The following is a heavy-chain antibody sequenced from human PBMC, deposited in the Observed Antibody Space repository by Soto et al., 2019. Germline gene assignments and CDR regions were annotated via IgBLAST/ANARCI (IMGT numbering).Heavy chain of an antibody. CDR2: IYYSGST. V-gene: IGHV4-61*08. Sequence: SETLSLTCTVSGGSISSGDYYLSWIRQPPGKGLEWIGYIYYSGSTNYNPSLKSRVTISVDTSKNQFSLKLSSVTAADTAVYYCATGHGSYGLIDYWGQGTLVTVSS. CDR3: ATGHGSYGLIDY. J-gene: IGHJ4*02. CDR1: GGSISSGDYY. D-gene: IGHD5-18*01.